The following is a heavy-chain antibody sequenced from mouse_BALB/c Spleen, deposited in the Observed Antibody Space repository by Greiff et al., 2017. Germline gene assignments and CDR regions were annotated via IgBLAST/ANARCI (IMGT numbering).Heavy chain of an antibody. CDR1: GYTFTSYV. CDR3: AREEDYYGSSYWYFDV. D-gene: IGHD1-1*01. V-gene: IGHV1-14*01. CDR2: INPYNDGT. J-gene: IGHJ1*01. Sequence: VQLQQSGPELVKPGASVKMSCKASGYTFTSYVMHWVKQKPGQGLEWIGYINPYNDGTKYNEKFKGKATLTSDKSSSTAYMELSSLTSEDSAVYYCAREEDYYGSSYWYFDVWGAGTTVTVSS.